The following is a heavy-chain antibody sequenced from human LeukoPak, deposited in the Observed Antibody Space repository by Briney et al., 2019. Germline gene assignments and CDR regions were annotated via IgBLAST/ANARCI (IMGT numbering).Heavy chain of an antibody. J-gene: IGHJ4*02. CDR2: ISYDGSNK. V-gene: IGHV3-30-3*01. CDR1: GFTFSSYA. D-gene: IGHD2-2*02. CDR3: ARGYCSSTSCYTSDY. Sequence: GGSLRLSCAASGFTFSSYAMHWVRQAPGKRLEWVAVISYDGSNKYYADSVKGRFTISRDNSKNTLYLQMNSLRAEDTAVYYCARGYCSSTSCYTSDYWGQGTLVTVSS.